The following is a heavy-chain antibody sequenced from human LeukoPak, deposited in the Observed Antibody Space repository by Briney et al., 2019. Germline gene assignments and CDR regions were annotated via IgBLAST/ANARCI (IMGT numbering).Heavy chain of an antibody. J-gene: IGHJ3*02. CDR2: IYYSGST. CDR1: GGSISSSSYY. CDR3: ARQYSSSWYEFAFDI. V-gene: IGHV4-39*01. Sequence: SETLSLTCTVSGGSISSSSYYWGWIRQPPGKGLEWIGSIYYSGSTYYNPSLKSRVTISVDTSKNQFSLKLSSVTAADTAAYYCARQYSSSWYEFAFDIWGQGTMVTVSS. D-gene: IGHD6-13*01.